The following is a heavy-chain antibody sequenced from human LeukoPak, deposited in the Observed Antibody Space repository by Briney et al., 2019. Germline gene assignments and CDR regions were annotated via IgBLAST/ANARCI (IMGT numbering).Heavy chain of an antibody. CDR1: GFTFSSYA. Sequence: PGGSLRLSCAASGFTFSSYAMHWVRQAPGKGLEWVAVISYDGSNKYYADSVKGRFTISRDNSKNTLYLQMNSLRAEDTAVYYCARVTINLDAFDIWGQGTMVTVSS. D-gene: IGHD1-14*01. CDR3: ARVTINLDAFDI. CDR2: ISYDGSNK. V-gene: IGHV3-30-3*01. J-gene: IGHJ3*02.